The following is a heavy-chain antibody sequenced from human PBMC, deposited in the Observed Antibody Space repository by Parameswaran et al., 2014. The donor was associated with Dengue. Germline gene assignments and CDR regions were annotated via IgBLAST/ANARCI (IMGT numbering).Heavy chain of an antibody. D-gene: IGHD3-9*01. CDR2: IYYSGST. V-gene: IGHV4-61*07. CDR3: ARLDYYDILTGYGMDV. J-gene: IGHJ6*02. Sequence: RWIRQPPGKGLEWIGYIYYSGSTNYNPSLKSRVTISVDTSKNQFSLKLSSVTAADTAVYYCARLDYYDILTGYGMDVWGQGTTVTVSS.